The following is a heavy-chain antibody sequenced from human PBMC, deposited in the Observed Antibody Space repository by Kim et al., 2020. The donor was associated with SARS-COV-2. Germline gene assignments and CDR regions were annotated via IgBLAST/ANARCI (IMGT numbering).Heavy chain of an antibody. D-gene: IGHD3-3*01. CDR2: ISAYNGNT. CDR1: GYTFTSYG. CDR3: ARAPLRFLEWLSHSHYGMDV. Sequence: ASVKVSCKASGYTFTSYGISWVRQAPGQGLEWMGWISAYNGNTNYAQKLQGRVTMTTDTSTSTAYMELRSLRSDDTAVYYCARAPLRFLEWLSHSHYGMDVWGQGTTVTVSS. V-gene: IGHV1-18*01. J-gene: IGHJ6*02.